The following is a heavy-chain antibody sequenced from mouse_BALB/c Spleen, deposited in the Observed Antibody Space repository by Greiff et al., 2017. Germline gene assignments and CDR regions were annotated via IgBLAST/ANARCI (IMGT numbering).Heavy chain of an antibody. CDR2: ISDGGSYT. D-gene: IGHD4-1*01. Sequence: EVMLVESGGGLVKPGGSLKLSCAASGFTFSDYYMYWVRQTPEKRLEWVATISDGGSYTYYPDSVKGRFTISRDNAKNNLYLQMSSLKSEDTAMYYCARNDLSNSFAYWGQGTLVTVSA. J-gene: IGHJ3*01. V-gene: IGHV5-4*02. CDR1: GFTFSDYY. CDR3: ARNDLSNSFAY.